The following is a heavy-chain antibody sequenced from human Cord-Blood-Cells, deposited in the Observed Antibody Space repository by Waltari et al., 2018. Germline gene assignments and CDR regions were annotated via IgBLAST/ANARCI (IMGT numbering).Heavy chain of an antibody. Sequence: QVTLRESGPALVTPTQTLTLTCTFSGLSLSTRGLRVSWIRQPPGQALEWLALIDWDDDKYYSTSLKTRLTISKDTSKNQVVLTMTNMDPVDTATYYCARIVRYSSSYYYYGMDVWGQGTTVTVSS. CDR1: GLSLSTRGLR. CDR3: ARIVRYSSSYYYYGMDV. CDR2: IDWDDDK. V-gene: IGHV2-70*01. J-gene: IGHJ6*02. D-gene: IGHD6-6*01.